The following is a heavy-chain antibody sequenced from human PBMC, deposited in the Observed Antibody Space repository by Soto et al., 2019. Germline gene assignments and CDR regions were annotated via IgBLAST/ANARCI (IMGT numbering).Heavy chain of an antibody. CDR1: GFTFSSYA. D-gene: IGHD6-13*01. CDR3: ARDSFGYSSSWFFDY. Sequence: QVQLVESGGGVVQPGRSLRLSCAASGFTFSSYAMHWVRQAPGKGLEWVAVISYDGSNKYYADSVKGRFTISRDNSKNTLYLQMNSLRAEDTAVYYCARDSFGYSSSWFFDYWCQGTLVTVSS. J-gene: IGHJ4*02. CDR2: ISYDGSNK. V-gene: IGHV3-30-3*01.